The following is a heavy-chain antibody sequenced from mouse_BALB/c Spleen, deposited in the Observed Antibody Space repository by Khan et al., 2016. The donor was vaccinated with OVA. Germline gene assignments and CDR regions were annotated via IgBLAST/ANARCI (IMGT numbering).Heavy chain of an antibody. J-gene: IGHJ2*01. CDR2: IYPGSCST. CDR3: ARSGYGSLDY. V-gene: IGHV1-77*01. CDR1: GYTFTDYI. Sequence: QVQLQQPGPVLVKPGASVKMSCKASGYTFTDYIINWVRQRTGQGLEWIGQIYPGSCSTYYNEKFKGKATLTADKSSNTAYMQLRSLTSEDSAVYFCARSGYGSLDYWGQGTTLTVSS. D-gene: IGHD1-1*01.